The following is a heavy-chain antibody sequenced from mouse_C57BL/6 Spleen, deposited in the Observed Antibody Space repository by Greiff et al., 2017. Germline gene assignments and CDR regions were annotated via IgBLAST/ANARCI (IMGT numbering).Heavy chain of an antibody. Sequence: QVQLKESGPGLVQPSQSLSITCTVSGFSLTSYGVHWVRQSPGKGLEWLGVIWSGGSTDYNAAFISRLSISKDNSKSQVFFKMNSLQADDTAIYYCASDGYYAYWYFDVWGTGTTVTVSS. D-gene: IGHD2-3*01. CDR1: GFSLTSYG. V-gene: IGHV2-2*01. CDR2: IWSGGST. J-gene: IGHJ1*03. CDR3: ASDGYYAYWYFDV.